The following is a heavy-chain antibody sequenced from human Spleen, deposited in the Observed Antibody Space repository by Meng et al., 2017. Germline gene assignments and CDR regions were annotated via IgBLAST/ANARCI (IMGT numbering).Heavy chain of an antibody. V-gene: IGHV1-69*13. CDR3: ARYRDSSGWFTQYGLDV. D-gene: IGHD6-13*01. J-gene: IGHJ6*02. Sequence: SVKVSCKASGGTFSSYTISWVRQAPGQGLEWMGGIIPAFGTTNYAQKFQGRVTITADESTSTAYMELSSLRPEDTAIYYCARYRDSSGWFTQYGLDVWGQGTTVTVSS. CDR1: GGTFSSYT. CDR2: IIPAFGTT.